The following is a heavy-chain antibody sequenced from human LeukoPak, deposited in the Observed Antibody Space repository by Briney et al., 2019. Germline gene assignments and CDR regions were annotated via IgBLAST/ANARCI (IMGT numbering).Heavy chain of an antibody. CDR1: GYTFTGYY. V-gene: IGHV1-2*06. J-gene: IGHJ4*02. CDR3: APLDYYASGSHDY. CDR2: INPNSGGT. Sequence: ASVKVSCKASGYTFTGYYMHWVRQGPGQGLEWMGRINPNSGGTNYAQKFQGRVTMTRDTSISTACMELSRLRSDDTAVYYCAPLDYYASGSHDYWGQGTVVTVPS. D-gene: IGHD3-10*01.